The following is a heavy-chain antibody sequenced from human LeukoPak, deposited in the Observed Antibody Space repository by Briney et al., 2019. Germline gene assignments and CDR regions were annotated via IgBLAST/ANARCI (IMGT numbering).Heavy chain of an antibody. CDR3: AKSARGYYDSSGYYGTYYFDY. J-gene: IGHJ4*02. V-gene: IGHV3-23*01. Sequence: QPGGSLRLSCAASGFTFSSYAMSWVRQAPGKGLEWVSAISGSGGSTYYADSVKGRFTISRDNSKNTLYLQMNSLRAEDTAVYYCAKSARGYYDSSGYYGTYYFDYWGQGTLVTVSS. D-gene: IGHD3-22*01. CDR2: ISGSGGST. CDR1: GFTFSSYA.